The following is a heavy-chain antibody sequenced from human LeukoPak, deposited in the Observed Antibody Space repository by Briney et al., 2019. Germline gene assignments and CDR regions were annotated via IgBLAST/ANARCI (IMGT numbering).Heavy chain of an antibody. CDR1: GGSFSGYY. J-gene: IGHJ4*02. Sequence: PSETLSLTCAVYGGSFSGYYWSWIRQPPGKGLEWIGEINHSGSTNYNPSLKSRVTISVDPSKNQFSLKLTSVTAADTAVYFCARDAESYASGSYTPFDYWGQGTLVTVSS. V-gene: IGHV4-34*01. D-gene: IGHD3-10*01. CDR3: ARDAESYASGSYTPFDY. CDR2: INHSGST.